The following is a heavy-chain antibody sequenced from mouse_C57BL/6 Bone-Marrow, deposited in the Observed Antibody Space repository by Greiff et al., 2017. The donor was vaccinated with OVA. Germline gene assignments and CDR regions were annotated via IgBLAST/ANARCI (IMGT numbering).Heavy chain of an antibody. D-gene: IGHD1-1*01. CDR1: GYTFTSYW. Sequence: QVQLQQPGAELVMPGASVKLSCKASGYTFTSYWMHWVKQRPGQGLEWIGEIDPSDSYTNYNQKFKGKSTLTVDKSSSTAYMQLSSLTSEDSAVYYCAREGYGSSSYYAMDYWGQGTSVTVSS. CDR2: IDPSDSYT. V-gene: IGHV1-69*01. CDR3: AREGYGSSSYYAMDY. J-gene: IGHJ4*01.